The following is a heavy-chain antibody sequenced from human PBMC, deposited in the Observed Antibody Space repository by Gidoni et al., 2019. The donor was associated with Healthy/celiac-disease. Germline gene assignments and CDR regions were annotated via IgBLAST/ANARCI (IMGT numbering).Heavy chain of an antibody. Sequence: EVQLVESGGGLVKPGGSLRPSCAASGFTFSSYSMNWVRQAPGKGLEWVSSISSSSSYIYYADSVKGRFTISRDNAKNSLYLQMNSLRAEDTAVYYCARDPAYCGGDCYSGTAEYFQHWGQGTLVTVSS. D-gene: IGHD2-21*02. CDR2: ISSSSSYI. J-gene: IGHJ1*01. CDR1: GFTFSSYS. CDR3: ARDPAYCGGDCYSGTAEYFQH. V-gene: IGHV3-21*01.